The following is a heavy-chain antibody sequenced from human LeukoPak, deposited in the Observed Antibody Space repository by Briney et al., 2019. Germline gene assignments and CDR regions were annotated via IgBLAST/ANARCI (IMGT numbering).Heavy chain of an antibody. CDR1: GFIFSDYY. V-gene: IGHV3-11*04. CDR3: ARATSGWYYYYYGMDV. CDR2: ISSAAGTI. J-gene: IGHJ6*02. Sequence: GGSLRLSCAASGFIFSDYYMSWIRQAPGKGLEWVSYISSAAGTIYQADSVKGRFTISRDNAKNSLYLQMNSLRAEDTAVYYCARATSGWYYYYYGMDVWGQGTTVTVSS. D-gene: IGHD6-19*01.